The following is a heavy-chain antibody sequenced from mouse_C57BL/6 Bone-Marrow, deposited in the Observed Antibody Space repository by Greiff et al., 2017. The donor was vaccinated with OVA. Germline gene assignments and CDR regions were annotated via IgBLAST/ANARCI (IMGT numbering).Heavy chain of an antibody. J-gene: IGHJ2*01. CDR1: GYTFTDYE. D-gene: IGHD2-5*01. CDR3: TSSYSNYGDFYY. V-gene: IGHV1-15*01. Sequence: VQLQQSGAELVRPGASVTLSCKASGYTFTDYEMHWVKQTPVHGLEWIGAIDPETGGTDYNQKFKGKAILTAEKSSSTAYMALRSQTSEDSAVYYCTSSYSNYGDFYYWGQGTTLTVSS. CDR2: IDPETGGT.